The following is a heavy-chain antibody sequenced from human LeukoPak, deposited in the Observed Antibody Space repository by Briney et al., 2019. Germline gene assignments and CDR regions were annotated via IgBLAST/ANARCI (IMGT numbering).Heavy chain of an antibody. CDR2: IYYSGST. Sequence: SETLSLTCTVSGGSISSYYWSWIRQPPGKGLEWIGYIYYSGSTDYNPSLKSRVTISVDTSKNQFSLKLSSVTAADTAVYYCARDYSSGWYGDAFDIWGQGTMVTVSS. CDR3: ARDYSSGWYGDAFDI. CDR1: GGSISSYY. V-gene: IGHV4-59*01. D-gene: IGHD6-19*01. J-gene: IGHJ3*02.